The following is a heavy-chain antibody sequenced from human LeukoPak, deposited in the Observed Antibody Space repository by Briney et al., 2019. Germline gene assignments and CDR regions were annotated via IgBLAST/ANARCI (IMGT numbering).Heavy chain of an antibody. J-gene: IGHJ4*02. D-gene: IGHD3-9*01. CDR2: ISGSGGST. CDR1: GFTFSSYS. V-gene: IGHV3-23*01. CDR3: AKVKNDILTGYYPYYFDY. Sequence: PGGSLRLSCAASGFTFSSYSMNWVRQAPGRGLEWVSAISGSGGSTSYADSVKGRFTISRDNSKNTLYLQMNSLRAEDTAVYYCAKVKNDILTGYYPYYFDYWGQGTLVTVSS.